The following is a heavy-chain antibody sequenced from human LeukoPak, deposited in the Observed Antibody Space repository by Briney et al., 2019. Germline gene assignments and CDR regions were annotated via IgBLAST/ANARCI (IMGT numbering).Heavy chain of an antibody. CDR3: AKDRWRDGSSSFDN. V-gene: IGHV1-18*04. Sequence: EASVKVSCKASGYTFTGYLMHWVRQAPGQGLEWMGWISPNSGDTNYAQKLQGRVTMTTDTSTSTAYMELRSLRSDDTAVYYCAKDRWRDGSSSFDNWGQGTLVTASS. CDR1: GYTFTGYL. CDR2: ISPNSGDT. D-gene: IGHD6-6*01. J-gene: IGHJ4*02.